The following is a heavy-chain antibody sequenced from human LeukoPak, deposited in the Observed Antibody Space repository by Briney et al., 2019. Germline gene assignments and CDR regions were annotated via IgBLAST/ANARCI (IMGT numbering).Heavy chain of an antibody. Sequence: GGSLRLSCAASGFTFSSYAMSWVRQAPGKGLEWVAGISQDVSNKYYADSVKGRFTISRDNSENTVYLQLNSLRLEDTAVYFCAREADAFDIWGQGTMVTVSS. CDR3: AREADAFDI. V-gene: IGHV3-30*04. J-gene: IGHJ3*02. CDR1: GFTFSSYA. CDR2: ISQDVSNK.